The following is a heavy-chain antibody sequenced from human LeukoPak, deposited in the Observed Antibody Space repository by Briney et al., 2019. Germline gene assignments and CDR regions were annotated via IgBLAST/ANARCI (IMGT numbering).Heavy chain of an antibody. CDR1: GITLSNYG. CDR2: VSGSGGGT. Sequence: GGSLRLSCAVSGITLSNYGMSWVRQAPGKGLEWVAGVSGSGGGTNYADSVKGRFTISRDNPKNTLYLQMNSLRAEDTAVYFCAKRGVVIRVILVGFHKEAYYFDSWGQGALVTVSS. J-gene: IGHJ4*02. D-gene: IGHD3-22*01. CDR3: AKRGVVIRVILVGFHKEAYYFDS. V-gene: IGHV3-23*01.